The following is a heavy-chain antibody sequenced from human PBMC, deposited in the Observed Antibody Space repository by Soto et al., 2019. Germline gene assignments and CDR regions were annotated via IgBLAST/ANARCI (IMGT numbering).Heavy chain of an antibody. Sequence: QVQLQESGPGLVKPSETMSLTCTVSGVSIRNDYWNWVRQSPGKGLEWIGFIYYSGTTKYNPSLQSRVTMSADTSKNQVSLKLTSVTATDTAVYYCARGGGSFSSGWYFDDWGQGTQVTVSS. J-gene: IGHJ4*02. CDR2: IYYSGTT. V-gene: IGHV4-59*08. D-gene: IGHD6-19*01. CDR1: GVSIRNDY. CDR3: ARGGGSFSSGWYFDD.